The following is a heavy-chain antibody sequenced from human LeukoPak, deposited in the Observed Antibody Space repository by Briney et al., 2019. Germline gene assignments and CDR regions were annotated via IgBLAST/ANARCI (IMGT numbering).Heavy chain of an antibody. V-gene: IGHV1-69*04. CDR3: ARVEGPYYYDSSGYQTGAFDI. Sequence: ASVKVSCKASGGTFGSYAISWVRQAPGQGLEWMGRIIPIFGIANYAQKFQGRVTITADKSTSTAYMELSSLRSEDTAVYYCARVEGPYYYDSSGYQTGAFDIWGQGTMVTVSS. CDR1: GGTFGSYA. D-gene: IGHD3-22*01. J-gene: IGHJ3*02. CDR2: IIPIFGIA.